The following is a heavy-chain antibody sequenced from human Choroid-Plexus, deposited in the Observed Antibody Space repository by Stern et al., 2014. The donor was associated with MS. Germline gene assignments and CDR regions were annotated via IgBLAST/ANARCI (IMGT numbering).Heavy chain of an antibody. CDR2: IARGGGTT. CDR1: GFTFSDYA. D-gene: IGHD2-21*01. Sequence: EVQLVHSGGGLVQPGESLTLSCAASGFTFSDYAMNWVRQAPGKGLEWISYIARGGGTTFYAYSVKGRFTMSRDNADNSVYLQMNSLSDGDTSIYYCARELNYSLDMWGQGTMVTVSS. J-gene: IGHJ3*02. CDR3: ARELNYSLDM. V-gene: IGHV3-48*02.